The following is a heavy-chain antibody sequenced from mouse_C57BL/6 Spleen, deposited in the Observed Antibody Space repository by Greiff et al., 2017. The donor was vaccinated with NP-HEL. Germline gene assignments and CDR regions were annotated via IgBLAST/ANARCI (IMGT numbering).Heavy chain of an antibody. CDR1: GFTFSDAW. D-gene: IGHD2-3*01. J-gene: IGHJ4*01. CDR3: TRRDGYSSYYAMDY. V-gene: IGHV6-6*01. Sequence: EVKLVESGGGLVQPGGSMKLSCAASGFTFSDAWMDWVRQSPEKGLEWVAEIRNKANNHATYYAESVKGRFTISRDDSKSSVYLQMNSLRAEDTGIYYCTRRDGYSSYYAMDYWGQGTSVTVSS. CDR2: IRNKANNHAT.